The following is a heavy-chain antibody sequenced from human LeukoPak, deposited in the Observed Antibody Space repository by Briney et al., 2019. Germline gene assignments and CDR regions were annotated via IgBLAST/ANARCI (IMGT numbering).Heavy chain of an antibody. V-gene: IGHV3-30*02. CDR2: IRYDGSKK. CDR1: GFTFSSYS. CDR3: ARGPDTAMLDY. D-gene: IGHD5-18*01. J-gene: IGHJ4*02. Sequence: GGSLRLSCAVSGFTFSSYSMNWVRQAPGKGLEWVAFIRYDGSKKYYADSVKGRFTISRDNSKNTLNLQMNSLRAEDTAVYYCARGPDTAMLDYWGQGTLVTVSS.